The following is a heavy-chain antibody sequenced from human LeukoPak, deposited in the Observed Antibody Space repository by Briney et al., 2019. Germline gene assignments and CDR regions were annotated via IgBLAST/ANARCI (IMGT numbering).Heavy chain of an antibody. J-gene: IGHJ4*02. CDR2: IKSDGSST. CDR1: GFTSSSYW. Sequence: GGSLRLSCAASGFTSSSYWMHWVRHTPGKGLVWVSRIKSDGSSTSYADSVKGRFTISRDNAKNTLYLQMNSLRAEDTAVYYCXXXGYSFGHDFDYWGQGTLVTVSS. CDR3: XXXGYSFGHDFDY. D-gene: IGHD5-18*01. V-gene: IGHV3-74*01.